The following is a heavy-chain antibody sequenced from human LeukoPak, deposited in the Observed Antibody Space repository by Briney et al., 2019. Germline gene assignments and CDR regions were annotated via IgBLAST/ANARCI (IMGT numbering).Heavy chain of an antibody. CDR3: ASVENTSSWYNWFDP. J-gene: IGHJ5*02. CDR1: GGTFSSYA. D-gene: IGHD6-13*01. CDR2: ISPIFGTA. Sequence: SVKVSRKASGGTFSSYAISWVRQAPGQGLEWMGGISPIFGTANYAQKFQGRVTITTDESTSTAYMELSSLRSEDTAVYYCASVENTSSWYNWFDPWGQGTLVTVFS. V-gene: IGHV1-69*05.